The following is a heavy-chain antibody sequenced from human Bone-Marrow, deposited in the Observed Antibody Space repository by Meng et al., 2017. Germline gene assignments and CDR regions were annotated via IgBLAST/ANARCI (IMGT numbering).Heavy chain of an antibody. CDR2: IIPILGIA. Sequence: SVKVSCKASGGTFSSYTISWVRQAPGQGLEWMGRIIPILGIANYAQKFQGRVTITADKSTSTAYMELSSLRSEDTAVYYCARARLQSNNWGIDYWGQGKRVNGAS. V-gene: IGHV1-69*02. CDR3: ARARLQSNNWGIDY. D-gene: IGHD5-24*01. CDR1: GGTFSSYT. J-gene: IGHJ4*02.